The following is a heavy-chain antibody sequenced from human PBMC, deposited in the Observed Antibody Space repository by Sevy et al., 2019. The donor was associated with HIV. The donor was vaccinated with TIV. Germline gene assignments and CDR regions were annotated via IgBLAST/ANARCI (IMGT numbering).Heavy chain of an antibody. CDR2: TNYRSQWSS. D-gene: IGHD3-10*01. CDR3: ARDLWFGELASDRFDY. V-gene: IGHV6-1*01. J-gene: IGHJ4*02. Sequence: KQLQTLSLTSVISRDSVSRNSAAWNWVRQSPSSGIEWLGRTNYRSQWSSDYAVSVKSRITINPDTSKNQFSLQLNSVTPEDTAMSYCARDLWFGELASDRFDYWGQGILVTVSS. CDR1: RDSVSRNSAA.